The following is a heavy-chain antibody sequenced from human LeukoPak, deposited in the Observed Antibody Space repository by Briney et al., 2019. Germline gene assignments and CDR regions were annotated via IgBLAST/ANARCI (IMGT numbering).Heavy chain of an antibody. CDR2: IGRTGNSI. D-gene: IGHD6-13*01. V-gene: IGHV3-48*03. CDR1: GFTLTSYE. CDR3: ARGPYSSNWYVDY. Sequence: GGSLRLSCAASGFTLTSYEMNWVRLAPGKGLEWISYIGRTGNSIYYADSVKGRFTVSRDSAKNSLYLQMNSLRAEDTAVYYCARGPYSSNWYVDYWGQGTLVTVAS. J-gene: IGHJ4*02.